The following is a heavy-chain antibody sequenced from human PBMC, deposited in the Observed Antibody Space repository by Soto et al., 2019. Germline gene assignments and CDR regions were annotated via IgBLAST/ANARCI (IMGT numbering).Heavy chain of an antibody. V-gene: IGHV4-39*01. CDR1: GGSISSNSYY. CDR3: ASRRYSGNVYSYFDY. J-gene: IGHJ4*02. CDR2: IYYSGTT. Sequence: QLQLQESGPGLVKPSETLSLTCTVSGGSISSNSYYWGWIRQPPGKGLEWIGSIYYSGTTYYDPSLKSRVAISVDTSKNQFSLNLSSVTAADTAVYYCASRRYSGNVYSYFDYWGQGTLVTVSS. D-gene: IGHD1-26*01.